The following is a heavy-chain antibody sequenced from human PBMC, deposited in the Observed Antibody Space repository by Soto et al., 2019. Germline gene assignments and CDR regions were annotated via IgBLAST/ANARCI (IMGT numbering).Heavy chain of an antibody. D-gene: IGHD6-6*01. Sequence: GGSLRLSCAASGFTFSSYSMNWVRQAPGKGLEWVSYISSSSSTIYYADSVKGRFTISRDNAKNSLYLQMNSLRDEDTAVYYCARPEYSSSSYGMDVWDQGTTVTVSS. CDR3: ARPEYSSSSYGMDV. CDR2: ISSSSSTI. CDR1: GFTFSSYS. J-gene: IGHJ6*02. V-gene: IGHV3-48*02.